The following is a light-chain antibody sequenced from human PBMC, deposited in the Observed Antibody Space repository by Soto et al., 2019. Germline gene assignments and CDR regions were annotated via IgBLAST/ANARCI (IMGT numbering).Light chain of an antibody. J-gene: IGKJ2*01. CDR1: QSIGTY. CDR3: QQSYTTPPL. V-gene: IGKV1-39*01. Sequence: DIQMTQSPSSLSASVGDRVTITCRAGQSIGTYLTWYQQKPGKAPRLLIYAASSLQSGVPSRFSGGGSGTDFTLTISSLQPEDSATYYCQQSYTTPPLFGQGTKLEIK. CDR2: AAS.